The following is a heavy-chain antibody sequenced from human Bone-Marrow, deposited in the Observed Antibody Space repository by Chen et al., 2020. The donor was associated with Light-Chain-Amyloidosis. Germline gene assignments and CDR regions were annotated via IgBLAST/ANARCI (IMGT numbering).Heavy chain of an antibody. V-gene: IGHV5-51*01. Sequence: EGQLEQSGPEGKKPGGSLKISCKGSGSTFPNYWIGWVRQMPGKGLEWMGVIYPDDSDARYSPSFEGQVTISADKSITTAYLQWRSLKASDTAMYYCARRRDGYNFDYWGQGTLVTVSS. CDR2: IYPDDSDA. CDR3: ARRRDGYNFDY. D-gene: IGHD5-12*01. J-gene: IGHJ4*02. CDR1: GSTFPNYW.